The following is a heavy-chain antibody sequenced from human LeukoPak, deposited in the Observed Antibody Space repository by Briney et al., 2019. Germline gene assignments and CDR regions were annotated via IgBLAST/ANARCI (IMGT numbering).Heavy chain of an antibody. CDR2: IRSKANSYAT. D-gene: IGHD3-10*01. CDR3: TSLITMVRGVIGLLNVN. Sequence: GGSLSLSCAASGFTFSGSAIHWVRQASGKGLEWVGRIRSKANSYATAYAASVKGRFTISRDDSKNTAYLQMNSLKTEDTAVYYCTSLITMVRGVIGLLNVNWGQGTLVTVSS. J-gene: IGHJ4*02. V-gene: IGHV3-73*01. CDR1: GFTFSGSA.